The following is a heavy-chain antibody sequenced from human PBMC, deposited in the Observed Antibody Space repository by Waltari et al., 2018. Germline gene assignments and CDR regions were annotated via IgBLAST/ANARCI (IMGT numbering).Heavy chain of an antibody. CDR1: GYTFSNYD. CDR2: MNPNSGNL. V-gene: IGHV1-8*03. Sequence: QVQLVQSGAEVKNTGASVKLSCKTSGYTFSNYDVSWVRQAPGRGLEWMGWMNPNSGNLGFAQGFQGRVMCTADTSTTTAYMELTNLRSDDTAIYFCARAVRYQLLSDFWGQGTLVTVSS. J-gene: IGHJ4*02. D-gene: IGHD2-2*01. CDR3: ARAVRYQLLSDF.